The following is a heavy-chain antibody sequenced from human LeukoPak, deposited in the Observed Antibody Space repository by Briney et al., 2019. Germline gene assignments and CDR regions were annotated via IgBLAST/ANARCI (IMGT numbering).Heavy chain of an antibody. CDR1: GFTVSSNY. J-gene: IGHJ1*01. Sequence: GGSLRLSCAASGFTVSSNYMTWVRQAPGKGLEWVSVIYSGGSTYYADSVKGRFTISRDNSKNTLYLQMNSLRAEDTAVYYCARDDWGYRSGWYAPPYWGQGTLVTVSS. V-gene: IGHV3-66*01. CDR2: IYSGGST. D-gene: IGHD6-19*01. CDR3: ARDDWGYRSGWYAPPY.